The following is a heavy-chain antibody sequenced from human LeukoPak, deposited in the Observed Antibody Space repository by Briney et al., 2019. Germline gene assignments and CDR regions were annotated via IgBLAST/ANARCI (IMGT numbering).Heavy chain of an antibody. Sequence: GGSLRLSCAASGFTFSSYEMNWVRQAPGKGLEWVSYISSSGSTIYYADSVKGRFTISRDNAKNSLCLQMNSLRAEDTAVYYCARDREGWDSSSWPSGFDPWGQGTLVTVSS. CDR3: ARDREGWDSSSWPSGFDP. CDR1: GFTFSSYE. J-gene: IGHJ5*02. CDR2: ISSSGSTI. V-gene: IGHV3-48*03. D-gene: IGHD6-13*01.